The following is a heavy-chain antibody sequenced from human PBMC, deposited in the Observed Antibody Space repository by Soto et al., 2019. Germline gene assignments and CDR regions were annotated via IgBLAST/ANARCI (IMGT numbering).Heavy chain of an antibody. CDR2: IYWDDDK. CDR3: AHRGLYTAKAEPYFDY. CDR1: GFSLSTSGVG. Sequence: QITLKESGPTLVKPTQTLTLTCTFSGFSLSTSGVGVGWIRQPPGKALEWLALIYWDDDKRYSPSLKSRLTITKDTSKHQVVLTMTNMDPVDTATYYCAHRGLYTAKAEPYFDYWGQGTLVTVSS. V-gene: IGHV2-5*02. J-gene: IGHJ4*02. D-gene: IGHD5-18*01.